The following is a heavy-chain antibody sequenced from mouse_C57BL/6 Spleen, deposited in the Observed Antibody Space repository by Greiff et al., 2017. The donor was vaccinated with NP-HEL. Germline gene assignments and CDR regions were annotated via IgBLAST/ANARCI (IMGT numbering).Heavy chain of an antibody. J-gene: IGHJ3*01. CDR2: IDPETGGT. Sequence: VQLQQSGAELVRPGASVTLSCKASGYTFTDYEMHWVKQTPVHGLEWIGAIDPETGGTAYNQKFKGKAILTADKSSSTAYMELRSLTSEDSAVYYCTRGDYSNYPHFADWGQGTLVTVSA. D-gene: IGHD2-5*01. CDR1: GYTFTDYE. V-gene: IGHV1-15*01. CDR3: TRGDYSNYPHFAD.